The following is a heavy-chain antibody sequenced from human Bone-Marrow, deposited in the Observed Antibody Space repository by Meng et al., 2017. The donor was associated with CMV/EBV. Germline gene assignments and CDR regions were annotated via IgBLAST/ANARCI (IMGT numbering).Heavy chain of an antibody. J-gene: IGHJ6*02. Sequence: SETLSLTCTVSGGSVSSGCYYWSWIRQPPGKGLEWIGYIYYSGSTNYNPPLKSRVTISVDTSKNQFSLKLSSVTAADTAVYYCARVGYCSSTSCYTPYYYYYGMDVWGQGTTVTVSS. CDR1: GGSVSSGCYY. CDR2: IYYSGST. V-gene: IGHV4-61*01. CDR3: ARVGYCSSTSCYTPYYYYYGMDV. D-gene: IGHD2-2*02.